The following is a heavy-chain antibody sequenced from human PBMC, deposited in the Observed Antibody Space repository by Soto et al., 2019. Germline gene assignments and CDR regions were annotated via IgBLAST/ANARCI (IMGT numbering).Heavy chain of an antibody. CDR2: ISYDGSNK. V-gene: IGHV3-30*18. CDR3: AKDRAVGDGLTSSDY. CDR1: GFAFSSYG. Sequence: QVQLVESGGGVVQPGRSLRLSCAASGFAFSSYGMHWVRQAPGKGLEWVAVISYDGSNKYYPDSVKGRFTISRDNSKNTLYLQMNSLRAEDTAVYYCAKDRAVGDGLTSSDYWGQGTLVTVSS. J-gene: IGHJ4*02. D-gene: IGHD2-21*01.